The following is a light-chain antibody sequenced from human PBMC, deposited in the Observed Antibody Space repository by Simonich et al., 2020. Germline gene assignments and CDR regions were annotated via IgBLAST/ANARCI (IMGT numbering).Light chain of an antibody. V-gene: IGKV4-1*01. Sequence: DIVMTQSPDSLAVSLGVRATINCKSSQSVLYSSNNKNYLAWYQQKPGQPPKLLIYWASTRESVFPDRFSGSGSGSDFTLTISSLQAEDVAVYYCQQYYSTPITFGQGTRLEIK. CDR1: QSVLYSSNNKNY. CDR3: QQYYSTPIT. CDR2: WAS. J-gene: IGKJ5*01.